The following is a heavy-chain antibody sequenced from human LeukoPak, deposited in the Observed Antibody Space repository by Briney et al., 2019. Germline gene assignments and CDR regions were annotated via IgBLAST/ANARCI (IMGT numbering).Heavy chain of an antibody. CDR2: IIPIFGTV. J-gene: IGHJ4*02. CDR1: GGTFSSYA. V-gene: IGHV1-69*06. D-gene: IGHD2-21*02. Sequence: PSVKVSCKASGGTFSSYAISWVRQAPGQGLEWMGGIIPIFGTVNYAQNFQGRVTITADTSTTTAYMEQRSLRSEDTAVYYCAIRSDGAYCGGDCFYLDYWGQGTLVTVSS. CDR3: AIRSDGAYCGGDCFYLDY.